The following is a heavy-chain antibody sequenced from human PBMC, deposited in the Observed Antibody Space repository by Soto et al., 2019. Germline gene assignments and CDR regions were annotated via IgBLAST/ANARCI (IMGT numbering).Heavy chain of an antibody. D-gene: IGHD2-15*01. CDR3: AREGSSSPEYFDF. Sequence: SETLSLTCSVSGGSISSDDYSWTWIRQPPGEGLEWIGYIYYTGRTSSTPSLESRVTISIDTSKNQFSLKLSSVSAADTAVYYCAREGSSSPEYFDFWGPGTLVT. J-gene: IGHJ4*02. CDR1: GGSISSDDYS. CDR2: IYYTGRT. V-gene: IGHV4-30-4*01.